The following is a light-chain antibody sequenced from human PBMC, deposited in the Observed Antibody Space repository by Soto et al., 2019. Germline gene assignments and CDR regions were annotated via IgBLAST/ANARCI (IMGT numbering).Light chain of an antibody. CDR3: AAWDGSLNTVL. J-gene: IGLJ2*01. V-gene: IGLV1-44*01. CDR1: GSSIGTNT. CDR2: GDN. Sequence: QSVLTQPPSASGTPGQRVTISCSGSGSSIGTNTVNWYRQLPGTAPKLLIYGDNQRPSGVPDRFSGSKSGTSASLAISGLQSEDEAEYYCAAWDGSLNTVLFGGGTKLTVL.